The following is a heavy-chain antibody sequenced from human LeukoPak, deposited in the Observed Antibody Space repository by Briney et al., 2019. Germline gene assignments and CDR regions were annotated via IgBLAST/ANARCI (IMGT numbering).Heavy chain of an antibody. Sequence: ASVKVSCNASGYSFTGYYMHWVRQAPGQGLEWMGWINPNSGGTNYAQEFQGRVTMTRDTSISTAFMELSRLKSDDTAVYYCAREITGSYYGFDYWGQGTLVTVSS. CDR2: INPNSGGT. D-gene: IGHD1-26*01. CDR1: GYSFTGYY. J-gene: IGHJ4*02. CDR3: AREITGSYYGFDY. V-gene: IGHV1-2*02.